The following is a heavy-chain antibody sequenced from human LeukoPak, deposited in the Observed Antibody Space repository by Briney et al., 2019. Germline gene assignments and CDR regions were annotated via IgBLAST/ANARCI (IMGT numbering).Heavy chain of an antibody. CDR1: GYTFTSYY. CDR3: ARGRMGVTAILDYFDY. V-gene: IGHV1-46*01. D-gene: IGHD2-21*02. J-gene: IGHJ4*02. Sequence: ASVKVSCKASGYTFTSYYMHWVRQAPGQGLEWMGIINPSGGSTSYAQKFQGRVTMTRDMSTSTVYMELSSLRSEDTAVYYCARGRMGVTAILDYFDYWGQGTLVTVSS. CDR2: INPSGGST.